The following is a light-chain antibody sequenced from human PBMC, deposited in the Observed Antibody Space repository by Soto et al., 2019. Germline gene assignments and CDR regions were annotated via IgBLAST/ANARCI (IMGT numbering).Light chain of an antibody. V-gene: IGLV2-23*02. Sequence: QSALTQPASVSGSPGQSITISCTGTSGDVGSYNLVSWYQQHPGKAPKLMIYEVTKRPSGVSDRFSGSKSGNTASLTISGLQAEDEADYYCCSYASSSTYVFGTGTKLTVL. CDR3: CSYASSSTYV. J-gene: IGLJ1*01. CDR2: EVT. CDR1: SGDVGSYNL.